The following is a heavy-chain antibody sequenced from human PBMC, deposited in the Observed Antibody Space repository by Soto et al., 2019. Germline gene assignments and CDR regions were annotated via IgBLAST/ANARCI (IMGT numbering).Heavy chain of an antibody. CDR2: ISYDGSNK. Sequence: QVQLVESGGGVVQPGRSLRLSCAASGFTFSSYGMHWVRQAPGKGLEWVAVISYDGSNKYYADSVKGRFTISRDNSKNTLYLQMNSLRAEDTAVYYCAKDGYDFWSGYYTADWFDPWGQGTLVTVSS. V-gene: IGHV3-30*18. CDR3: AKDGYDFWSGYYTADWFDP. J-gene: IGHJ5*02. CDR1: GFTFSSYG. D-gene: IGHD3-3*01.